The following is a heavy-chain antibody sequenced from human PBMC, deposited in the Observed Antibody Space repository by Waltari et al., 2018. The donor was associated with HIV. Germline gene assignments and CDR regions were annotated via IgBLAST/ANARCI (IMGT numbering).Heavy chain of an antibody. J-gene: IGHJ6*02. V-gene: IGHV4-39*01. CDR2: VFHSGSS. CDR3: PTHDLQKGWLPQLKYYSAMDV. D-gene: IGHD6-19*01. CDR1: GGSISSSSYY. Sequence: QHQLQESGPGLVKPSETLSLTCTVSGGSISSSSYYWVWIRQPPGKGLEWIGSVFHSGSSYYNPSVQSRVTISAEMSNPQFSLKLSSVTAADTAVYYCPTHDLQKGWLPQLKYYSAMDVWGQGTTVTVS.